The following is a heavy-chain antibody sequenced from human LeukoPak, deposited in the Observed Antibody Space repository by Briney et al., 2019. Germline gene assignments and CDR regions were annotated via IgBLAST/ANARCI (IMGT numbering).Heavy chain of an antibody. V-gene: IGHV3-11*04. CDR2: MGSSGSTI. Sequence: GGSLRLSCAASGFTFNDYYMSWIRQDPGKGLEWVSYMGSSGSTIYYADSVKGRFTISRGNAKNSLYLQMNSLRAEDTAVYYCARESRQWLVLGGVDYWGQGTLVTVSS. J-gene: IGHJ4*02. CDR1: GFTFNDYY. D-gene: IGHD6-19*01. CDR3: ARESRQWLVLGGVDY.